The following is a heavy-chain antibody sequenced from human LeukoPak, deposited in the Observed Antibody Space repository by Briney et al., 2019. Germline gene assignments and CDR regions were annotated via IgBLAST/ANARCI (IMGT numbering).Heavy chain of an antibody. D-gene: IGHD5-18*01. V-gene: IGHV3-11*01. CDR3: ASLPHVDTAMVDNSGPDAFDI. CDR1: RFIFSNYA. Sequence: AGGSLRLSCAASRFIFSNYAMSWVRQAPGKGLEWVSYISSSGSTIYYADSVKGRFTISRDNAKNSLYLQMDSLRAEDTAVYYCASLPHVDTAMVDNSGPDAFDIWGQGTMVTVSS. J-gene: IGHJ3*02. CDR2: ISSSGSTI.